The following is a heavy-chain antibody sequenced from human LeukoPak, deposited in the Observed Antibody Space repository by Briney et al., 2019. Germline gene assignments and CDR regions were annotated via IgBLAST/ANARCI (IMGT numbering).Heavy chain of an antibody. Sequence: GGSLRLSCAASGLTVSNNYMGWVRQAPGKGLEWVSVIYSRGDTYYADSVRGRFTISRDNSKNILSLQMNSLRADDTAIYYCMRVLSDTRGWYHFDYWGQGTLVTVSS. CDR2: IYSRGDT. J-gene: IGHJ4*02. CDR3: MRVLSDTRGWYHFDY. V-gene: IGHV3-53*01. CDR1: GLTVSNNY. D-gene: IGHD6-19*01.